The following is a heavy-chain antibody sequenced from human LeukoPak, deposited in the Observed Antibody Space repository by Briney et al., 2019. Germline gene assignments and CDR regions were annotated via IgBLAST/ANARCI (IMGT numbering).Heavy chain of an antibody. Sequence: GGSLRLSCAASGFTFSSYSMNWVRQAPGKGLEWVSSISSSSSYIYYADSVKGRFTISRDNAKNSLYLQMNSLRAEDTAVYYCARDLLDDYYGSGSYSASGYWGQGTLVTVSS. CDR2: ISSSSSYI. CDR1: GFTFSSYS. D-gene: IGHD3-10*01. CDR3: ARDLLDDYYGSGSYSASGY. V-gene: IGHV3-21*01. J-gene: IGHJ4*02.